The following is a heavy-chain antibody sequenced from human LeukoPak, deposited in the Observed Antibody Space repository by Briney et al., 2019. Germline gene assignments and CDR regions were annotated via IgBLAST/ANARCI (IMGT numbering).Heavy chain of an antibody. V-gene: IGHV3-23*01. Sequence: GGTLTHSRVASGFTLSSYAMNRVREAGGPGRESVTGISGSCYSTYDADSVKGRFTISRDNSKNTLYQQMNSLRADDTAVYYCAKSQNRAGGVDFDYWGQGTLVTVSS. CDR1: GFTLSSYA. CDR2: ISGSCYST. J-gene: IGHJ4*02. CDR3: AKSQNRAGGVDFDY. D-gene: IGHD3-16*01.